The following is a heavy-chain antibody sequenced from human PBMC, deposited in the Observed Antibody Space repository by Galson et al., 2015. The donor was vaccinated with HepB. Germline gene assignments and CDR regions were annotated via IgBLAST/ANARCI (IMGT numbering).Heavy chain of an antibody. CDR2: IYYSGST. Sequence: TLSLTCTVSGGSISSSSYYWGWIRQPPGKGLEWIGSIYYSGSTYYNPSLKSRVTISVDTSKNQFSLKLSSVTAADTAVYYCARREQLVFDYWGQGTLVTVSS. D-gene: IGHD6-13*01. J-gene: IGHJ4*02. V-gene: IGHV4-39*01. CDR1: GGSISSSSYY. CDR3: ARREQLVFDY.